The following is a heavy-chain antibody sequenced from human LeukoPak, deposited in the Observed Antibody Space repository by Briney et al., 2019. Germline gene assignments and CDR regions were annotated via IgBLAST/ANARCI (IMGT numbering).Heavy chain of an antibody. CDR1: GFTFSSYS. J-gene: IGHJ4*02. Sequence: PGGSLRLSCAASGFTFSSYSMNWVRQAPGKGLEWVSFISSSGTYIYYADSVKGRFIISRDNAKNSLYLQMNSLRAEDTAVYYCTTWNYWGQGTLVTVSS. CDR2: ISSSGTYI. D-gene: IGHD1-14*01. CDR3: TTWNY. V-gene: IGHV3-21*03.